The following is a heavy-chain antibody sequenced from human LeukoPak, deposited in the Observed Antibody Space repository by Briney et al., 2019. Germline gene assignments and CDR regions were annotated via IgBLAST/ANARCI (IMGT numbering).Heavy chain of an antibody. Sequence: PGGSLRLSCAASGFTVSSNYMSWVRQAPGKGLEWVSDIRGSDGSPYYADSVKGRFTISRDNSKNTLYLQMNSLRAEDTAVYYCAKLGRYQLPLDDCWGQGTLVTVSS. D-gene: IGHD2-2*01. J-gene: IGHJ4*02. V-gene: IGHV3-23*01. CDR3: AKLGRYQLPLDDC. CDR2: IRGSDGSP. CDR1: GFTVSSNY.